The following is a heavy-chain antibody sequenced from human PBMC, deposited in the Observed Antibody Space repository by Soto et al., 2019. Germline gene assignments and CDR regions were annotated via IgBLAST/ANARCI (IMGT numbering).Heavy chain of an antibody. CDR3: ARAEGLYTAMGSDYYGMDV. CDR2: MNPNSGNT. D-gene: IGHD5-18*01. Sequence: QVQLVQSGAEVKKPGASVKVSCKASGYTFTSYDINWVRQATGQGLEWMGWMNPNSGNTGYAQKFQGRVTITRNTSISTAYMELGSLRAEDTAVYYCARAEGLYTAMGSDYYGMDVWGKGTTVTVSS. CDR1: GYTFTSYD. V-gene: IGHV1-8*01. J-gene: IGHJ6*04.